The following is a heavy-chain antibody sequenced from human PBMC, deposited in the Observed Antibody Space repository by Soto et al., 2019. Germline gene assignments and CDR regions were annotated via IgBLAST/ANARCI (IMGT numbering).Heavy chain of an antibody. CDR3: ARDQIAGATLGRFEY. D-gene: IGHD1-26*01. J-gene: IGHJ4*02. Sequence: QEQLVQSGAEVRKPGASVKVSCKASGYTFTRYYMHWVRQAPGQGLEWMGIINTSGGSASYAQKFQGRVTMTRDTSTSTVYMELSSLTSEDTAVYYCARDQIAGATLGRFEYWGQGTLVTVSS. CDR2: INTSGGSA. CDR1: GYTFTRYY. V-gene: IGHV1-46*01.